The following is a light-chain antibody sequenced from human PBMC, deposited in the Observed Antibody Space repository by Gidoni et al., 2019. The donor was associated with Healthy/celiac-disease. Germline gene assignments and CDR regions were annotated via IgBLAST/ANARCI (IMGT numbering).Light chain of an antibody. V-gene: IGKV3-20*01. CDR1: QSVSSSY. CDR2: GAT. Sequence: DIEMTQSPGTLSLSPGERATITCRASQSVSSSYIAWYQQKPGQAPRLLSYGATSRATGIPDRFSGSGSGTDFTLTISRLEPEDFAVYYCQQYGSSPLTFGGGTKVEIK. J-gene: IGKJ4*01. CDR3: QQYGSSPLT.